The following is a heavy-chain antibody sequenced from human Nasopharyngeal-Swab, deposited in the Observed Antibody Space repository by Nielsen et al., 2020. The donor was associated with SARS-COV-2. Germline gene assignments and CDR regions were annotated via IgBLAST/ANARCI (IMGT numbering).Heavy chain of an antibody. CDR2: ISSSSSYI. Sequence: ESLKISCAASGFTFSSYSMNWVRQAPGKGLEWVSSISSSSSYIYYADSVKGRFTISRDNAKNSLYLQMNSLRAEDTAVYYCARDTTVTTELYYYYYGMDVWGQGTTVTVSS. D-gene: IGHD4-11*01. CDR3: ARDTTVTTELYYYYYGMDV. CDR1: GFTFSSYS. V-gene: IGHV3-21*01. J-gene: IGHJ6*02.